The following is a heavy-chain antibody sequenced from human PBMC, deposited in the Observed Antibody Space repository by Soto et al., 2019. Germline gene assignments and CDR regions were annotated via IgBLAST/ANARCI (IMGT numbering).Heavy chain of an antibody. V-gene: IGHV1-69*13. Sequence: SVKVSCKASGGTFSSYAISWVRQAPGQGLEWMGGITPIFGTANYAQKFQGRVTITADESTTTAYMELSSLRSEDTAVYYCARPTRFYYDSSGQSAWFDPWGQGTLVTVSS. CDR2: ITPIFGTA. CDR1: GGTFSSYA. CDR3: ARPTRFYYDSSGQSAWFDP. D-gene: IGHD3-22*01. J-gene: IGHJ5*02.